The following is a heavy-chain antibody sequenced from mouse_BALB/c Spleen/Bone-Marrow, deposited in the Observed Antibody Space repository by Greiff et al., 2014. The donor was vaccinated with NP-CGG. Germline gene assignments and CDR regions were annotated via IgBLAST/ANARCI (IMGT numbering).Heavy chain of an antibody. CDR2: IDPANGNT. J-gene: IGHJ3*01. CDR3: APYYYGSSQFAY. D-gene: IGHD1-1*01. Sequence: DVQLQESGAELVKPGASVKLSCTASGFNIKDTYMHWVKQRPEQGLEWIGRIDPANGNTKSDPNIAGKNTILADTTSNTAYLQYISLTSEDTAVYYGAPYYYGSSQFAYWGQGTLVTVSA. V-gene: IGHV14-3*02. CDR1: GFNIKDTY.